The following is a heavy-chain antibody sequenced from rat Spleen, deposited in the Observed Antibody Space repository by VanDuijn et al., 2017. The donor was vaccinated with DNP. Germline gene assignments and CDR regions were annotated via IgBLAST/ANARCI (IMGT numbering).Heavy chain of an antibody. CDR2: IWSGGST. J-gene: IGHJ4*01. CDR3: ARSGVYRSYALDV. D-gene: IGHD1-10*01. V-gene: IGHV2-16*01. Sequence: QVQLRESGPGLVQPSQTLSLACTVSGFSLTSYGVSWVRQPPGKGLEWIAAIWSGGSTDYNSALKSRLSISRDTSKNQVLLKMNSLQTEDTAMYFCARSGVYRSYALDVWGQGTSVTVSS. CDR1: GFSLTSYG.